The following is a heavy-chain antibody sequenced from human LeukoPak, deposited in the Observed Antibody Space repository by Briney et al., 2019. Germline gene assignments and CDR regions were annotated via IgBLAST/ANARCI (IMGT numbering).Heavy chain of an antibody. J-gene: IGHJ6*03. Sequence: GGSLRLSCAASVFTFSTYNMNWVRQAPGKGLEWVSSITSSSRYTFYADSVRGRFTISRDNAKNSLYLQMNSLRAEDTAVYYCAKVGTVAGPFEYYYYYYYMDVWGKGTTVTISS. CDR1: VFTFSTYN. D-gene: IGHD6-19*01. V-gene: IGHV3-21*04. CDR2: ITSSSRYT. CDR3: AKVGTVAGPFEYYYYYYYMDV.